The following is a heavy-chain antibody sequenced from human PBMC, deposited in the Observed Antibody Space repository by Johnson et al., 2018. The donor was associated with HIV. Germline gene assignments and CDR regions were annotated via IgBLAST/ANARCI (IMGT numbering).Heavy chain of an antibody. CDR3: AKTSRGSSWFDAFDI. J-gene: IGHJ3*02. V-gene: IGHV3-30-3*02. Sequence: QPGRSLRLSCAASGFTFSTYAMHWVRQSPGKGLEWVAVISFDGTNTYYGDSVKGRFTISRDNSNNTLYLQMNSLRAEDTALYYCAKTSRGSSWFDAFDIWGQGTMVTVSS. CDR1: GFTFSTYA. D-gene: IGHD6-13*01. CDR2: ISFDGTNT.